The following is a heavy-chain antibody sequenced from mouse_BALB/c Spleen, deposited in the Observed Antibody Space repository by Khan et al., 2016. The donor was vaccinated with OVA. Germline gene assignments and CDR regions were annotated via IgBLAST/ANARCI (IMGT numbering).Heavy chain of an antibody. CDR1: GYTFSSFG. CDR2: ISSDSITL. D-gene: IGHD4-1*01. J-gene: IGHJ3*01. Sequence: EVELVESGGGLVQPGGSRKLACAASGYTFSSFGMHWVRQAPEKGLEWVAYISSDSITLYYADTVKGRFTISRDNPRNTLFMQMTSLRSEDTAMFYCERGAWAWFAYWGQGTLVTVSA. CDR3: ERGAWAWFAY. V-gene: IGHV5-17*02.